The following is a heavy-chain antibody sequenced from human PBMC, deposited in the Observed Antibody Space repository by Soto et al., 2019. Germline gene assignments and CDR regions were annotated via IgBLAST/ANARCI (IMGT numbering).Heavy chain of an antibody. CDR3: ARDGALNYDILTARRSFDY. D-gene: IGHD3-9*01. Sequence: QVQLVESGGGVVQPGRSLRLSCSASGFTFRSNALHWVRQAPGKGLEWVAVISYDGGNKYYADSVKGRFTISRDNSKNTLYLQMNSLRGEDTAVYYCARDGALNYDILTARRSFDYWGQGTLVTVSS. CDR1: GFTFRSNA. J-gene: IGHJ4*02. CDR2: ISYDGGNK. V-gene: IGHV3-30-3*01.